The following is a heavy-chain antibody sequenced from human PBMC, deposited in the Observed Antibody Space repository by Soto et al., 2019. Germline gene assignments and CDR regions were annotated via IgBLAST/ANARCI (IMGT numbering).Heavy chain of an antibody. CDR3: ARQGYGDYELDY. J-gene: IGHJ4*02. V-gene: IGHV4-59*08. Sequence: QVQLQESGPGLVKPSETLSLTCTVSGGSISSYYWSWIRQPPGKGLEWIGYIYYSGSTNYNPSLKSRVTISVDTSKNQFSLKLSSVTAADTVVYYCARQGYGDYELDYWGQGTLVTVSS. CDR1: GGSISSYY. CDR2: IYYSGST. D-gene: IGHD4-17*01.